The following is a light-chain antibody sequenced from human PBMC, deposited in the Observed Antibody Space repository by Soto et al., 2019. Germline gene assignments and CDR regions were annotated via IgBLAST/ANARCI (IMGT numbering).Light chain of an antibody. J-gene: IGKJ1*01. Sequence: DIVLTHSPGTLSLSPWEMATLSCRASQTVRSSSLAWYQQKPGQAPRLLIFGASTRAAGFPDRFSGSGSGTDFTLTISRLEPEDFAVYYCQQYGSSPRTFGQGTKVDIK. V-gene: IGKV3-20*01. CDR3: QQYGSSPRT. CDR1: QTVRSSS. CDR2: GAS.